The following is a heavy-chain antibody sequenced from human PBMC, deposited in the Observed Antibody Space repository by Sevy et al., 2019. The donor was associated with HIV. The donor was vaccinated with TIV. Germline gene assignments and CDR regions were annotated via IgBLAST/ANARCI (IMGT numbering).Heavy chain of an antibody. CDR2: ISAYNGNT. Sequence: ASVKVSCKASGYTFTSYGISWVRQAPGQGLEWMGWISAYNGNTNYAQKLQGRVTMTTDTSTSTAYMELRSLRSDETAGYYCARDRYSSSWYHETAPAPLDYWGQGTLVTVSS. J-gene: IGHJ4*02. CDR3: ARDRYSSSWYHETAPAPLDY. V-gene: IGHV1-18*01. D-gene: IGHD6-13*01. CDR1: GYTFTSYG.